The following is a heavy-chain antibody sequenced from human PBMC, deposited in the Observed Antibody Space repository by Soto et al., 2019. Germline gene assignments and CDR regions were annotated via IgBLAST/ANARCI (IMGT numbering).Heavy chain of an antibody. J-gene: IGHJ4*02. CDR2: IYYSGST. V-gene: IGHV4-39*01. Sequence: QLQLQESGPGLVKPSETLSLTCTVSGGSISSSSYYWGWIRQPPGKGLEWIGSIYYSGSTYYNPSLKWRVTISVDTSKYQCSLKLSSVTAADTAVYYCARHPRRAVATGSFDYWGQGTLVTVSS. CDR1: GGSISSSSYY. D-gene: IGHD5-12*01. CDR3: ARHPRRAVATGSFDY.